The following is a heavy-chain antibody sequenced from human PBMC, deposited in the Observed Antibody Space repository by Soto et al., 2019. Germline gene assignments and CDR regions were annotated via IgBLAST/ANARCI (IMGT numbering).Heavy chain of an antibody. D-gene: IGHD6-19*01. CDR2: INACNGNT. Sequence: ASVKVSCTASDYTFTIYGITWVRQAPGQRLEWMGWINACNGNTNYSQKLQGRVTITRDTSASTAYMELSSLRSEDTAVYYCARGPPGIAVAGTLHFDYWGQGTLVTVSS. V-gene: IGHV1-18*01. J-gene: IGHJ4*02. CDR3: ARGPPGIAVAGTLHFDY. CDR1: DYTFTIYG.